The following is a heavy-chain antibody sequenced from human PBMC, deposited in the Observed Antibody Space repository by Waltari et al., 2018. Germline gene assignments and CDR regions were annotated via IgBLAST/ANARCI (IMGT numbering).Heavy chain of an antibody. CDR2: IYHSGST. CDR1: GYSISSGYS. CDR3: ARQSTVTTEDKGTFDY. Sequence: QVQLQESSPGLVKPSETLSLTCAVSGYSISSGYSWAGLRPPPGKGLEWIGSIYHSGSTYYNPSLKSRVTISVDTSKNQFSLKLSSVTAADTAVYYCARQSTVTTEDKGTFDYWGQGTLVTVSS. J-gene: IGHJ4*02. V-gene: IGHV4-38-2*01. D-gene: IGHD4-17*01.